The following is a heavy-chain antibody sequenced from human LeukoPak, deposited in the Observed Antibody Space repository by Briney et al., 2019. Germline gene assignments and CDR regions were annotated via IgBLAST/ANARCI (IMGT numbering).Heavy chain of an antibody. CDR3: ARRGYSSSWYYFDY. CDR2: IYYSGST. J-gene: IGHJ4*02. CDR1: GGSISSSSYY. Sequence: SETLSLTCTVSGGSISSSSYYWGWIRQPPGKGLEWIRSIYYSGSTYYNPSLKSRVTISVDTSKNQFSLKLSSVTAADTAVYYCARRGYSSSWYYFDYWGQGTLVTVSS. V-gene: IGHV4-39*01. D-gene: IGHD6-13*01.